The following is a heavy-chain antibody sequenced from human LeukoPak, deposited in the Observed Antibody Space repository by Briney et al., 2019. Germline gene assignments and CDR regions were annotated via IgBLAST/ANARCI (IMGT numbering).Heavy chain of an antibody. CDR3: AKGGPRYGDSFDY. CDR1: GFTLSSYG. V-gene: IGHV3-30*18. J-gene: IGHJ4*02. Sequence: PGGSLRLSCAASGFTLSSYGMHWVRQAPGKGLEWVAVISYDGSNKYYADSVKGRFTISRDNSKNTLYLQMNSLRAEDTAVYYCAKGGPRYGDSFDYWGQGTLVTVSS. CDR2: ISYDGSNK. D-gene: IGHD4-17*01.